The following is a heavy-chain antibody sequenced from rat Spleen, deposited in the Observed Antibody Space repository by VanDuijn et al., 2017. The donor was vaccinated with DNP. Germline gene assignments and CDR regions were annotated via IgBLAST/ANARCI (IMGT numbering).Heavy chain of an antibody. CDR2: IWSGGST. CDR1: GFSLASYT. CDR3: VREGTLMTVGFLDY. V-gene: IGHV2-15*01. D-gene: IGHD1-12*01. Sequence: QVQLKESGPGLVQPSQTLSLTCTVSGFSLASYTVSWVRHPPGKGLEWIGAIWSGGSTDSNSALKSRLSISRDTSKSQVFLKMTSLQTEDTAIYFCVREGTLMTVGFLDYWGQGVMVTVSS. J-gene: IGHJ2*01.